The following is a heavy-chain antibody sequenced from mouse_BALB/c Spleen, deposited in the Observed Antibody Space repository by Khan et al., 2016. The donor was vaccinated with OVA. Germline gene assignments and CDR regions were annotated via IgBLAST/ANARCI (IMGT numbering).Heavy chain of an antibody. CDR3: ARTARIKY. CDR1: GYSITSGYG. V-gene: IGHV3-2*02. CDR2: ISYSGST. J-gene: IGHJ2*01. Sequence: EVKLEVSGPGLVKPSQSLSLTCTVTGYSITSGYGWNWIRQFPGNKLEWMGYISYSGSTNYNPSLTSRISITRDTSKNQFFLQLNSVTTEDTATYYCARTARIKYWGQGTTLTVSS. D-gene: IGHD3-3*01.